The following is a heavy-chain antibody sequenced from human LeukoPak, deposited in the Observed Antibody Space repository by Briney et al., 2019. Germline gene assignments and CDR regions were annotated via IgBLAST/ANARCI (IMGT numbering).Heavy chain of an antibody. Sequence: GGSLRLSCAAYGFTFSSYAMSSARQAPRKGLEWESAIRGNGGSTYYADSVKRRFTSARYNSKNTLYLQMNSLRGEDTAVYYCARDYAAYSSGWYDYYGMDVWGQGTTVTVSS. V-gene: IGHV3-23*01. J-gene: IGHJ6*02. CDR1: GFTFSSYA. CDR3: ARDYAAYSSGWYDYYGMDV. CDR2: IRGNGGST. D-gene: IGHD6-19*01.